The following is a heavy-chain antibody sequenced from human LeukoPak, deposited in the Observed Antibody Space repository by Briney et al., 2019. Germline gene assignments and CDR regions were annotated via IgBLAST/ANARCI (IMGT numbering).Heavy chain of an antibody. CDR1: GGSISSYY. Sequence: SETLSLTCTVSGGSISSYYWSWIRQPPGKGLEWVGYIYYRGSTNYNPSLKGRGPISVDTSKNQFSLKLSSVTAADTAVYYCARGRGPMITFGGVIVYFDYWGQGTLVTVSS. V-gene: IGHV4-59*01. CDR2: IYYRGST. CDR3: ARGRGPMITFGGVIVYFDY. D-gene: IGHD3-16*02. J-gene: IGHJ4*02.